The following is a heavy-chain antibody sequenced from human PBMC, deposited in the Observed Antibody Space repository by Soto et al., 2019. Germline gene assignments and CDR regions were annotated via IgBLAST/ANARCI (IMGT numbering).Heavy chain of an antibody. CDR3: AIVVKGSGRYNGMDV. J-gene: IGHJ6*02. Sequence: EVQLLESGGGLVQPGGSLRLSCAASGFTFSSYAMSWVRQAPGKGLEWVSAISGSDGSTYYADAVKGRFTISRDNSKNKLYLLMNSLRAEDTAGYYCAIVVKGSGRYNGMDVWGQGPTVTVSS. CDR2: ISGSDGST. CDR1: GFTFSSYA. D-gene: IGHD3-10*01. V-gene: IGHV3-23*01.